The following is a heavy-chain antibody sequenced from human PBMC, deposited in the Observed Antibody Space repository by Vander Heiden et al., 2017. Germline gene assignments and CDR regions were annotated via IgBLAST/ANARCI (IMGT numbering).Heavy chain of an antibody. V-gene: IGHV3-74*01. CDR1: GFTFSSYW. Sequence: RLSCAASGFTFSSYWMHWVRQAPGKGLVWVSRINSDGSSTSYADSVKGRFTISRDNAKNTLYLQMNSMRAEDTAVYYFARGVSPSDSDYWGQGTMVTVYS. CDR3: ARGVSPSDSDY. CDR2: INSDGSST. J-gene: IGHJ4*02.